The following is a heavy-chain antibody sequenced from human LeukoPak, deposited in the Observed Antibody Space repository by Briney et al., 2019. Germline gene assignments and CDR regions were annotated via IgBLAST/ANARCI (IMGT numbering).Heavy chain of an antibody. CDR2: INPNSGGT. V-gene: IGHV1-2*02. D-gene: IGHD3-22*01. CDR1: GYTFTGYY. Sequence: ASVKVSCKASGYTFTGYYMHWVRQAPGQGLEWMGWINPNSGGTNYAQKFQGRVTMTRDTSIGTAYMELSRLRSDDTAVYYCARDLIFSSGYYYEPEYFQHWGQGTLVTVSS. J-gene: IGHJ1*01. CDR3: ARDLIFSSGYYYEPEYFQH.